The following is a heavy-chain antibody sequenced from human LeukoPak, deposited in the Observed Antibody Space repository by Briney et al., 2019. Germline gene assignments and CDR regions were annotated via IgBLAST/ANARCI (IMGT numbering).Heavy chain of an antibody. CDR1: GGSISSSNYY. Sequence: SETLSLTCTVSGGSISSSNYYWGWIRQPPGKGLEWIGSIYYSGSTYYNPSLKSRVTISVDTSKNQFSLKLSSVTAADTAVYYCAREAFPMVRGVPSNSDWFDPWGQGTLVTVSS. CDR3: AREAFPMVRGVPSNSDWFDP. CDR2: IYYSGST. J-gene: IGHJ5*02. D-gene: IGHD3-10*01. V-gene: IGHV4-39*07.